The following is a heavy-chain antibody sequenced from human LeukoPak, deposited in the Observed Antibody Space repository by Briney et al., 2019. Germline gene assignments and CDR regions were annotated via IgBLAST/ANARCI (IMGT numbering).Heavy chain of an antibody. CDR3: ARGPITIFGVVIPFDY. V-gene: IGHV1-18*01. CDR2: ISAYNGNT. Sequence: ASVKVSCKASGYTFTSYGISWVRQAPGQGLEWMGWISAYNGNTNYARKLQGRVTMTTDTSTSTAYMELRSLRPDDTAVYYCARGPITIFGVVIPFDYWGQGTPVTVSS. CDR1: GYTFTSYG. D-gene: IGHD3-3*01. J-gene: IGHJ4*02.